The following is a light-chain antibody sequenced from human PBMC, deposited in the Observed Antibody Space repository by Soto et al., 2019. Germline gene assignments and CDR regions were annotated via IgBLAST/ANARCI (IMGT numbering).Light chain of an antibody. CDR3: HQSYSTPT. J-gene: IGKJ2*01. V-gene: IGKV1-39*01. CDR2: AAS. Sequence: DIQMTQSPSSLSASVGDRVTITCRASQSISSYLNWYQQKPGKAPKLLIYAASSLQSGVPSRFSGSGSGTDFTLTISSLQPDDFATYYCHQSYSTPTFGQGTKLEIK. CDR1: QSISSY.